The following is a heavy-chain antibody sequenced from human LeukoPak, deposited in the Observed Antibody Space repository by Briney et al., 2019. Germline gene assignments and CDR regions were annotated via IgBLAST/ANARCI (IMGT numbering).Heavy chain of an antibody. Sequence: GASVKVSSKASGYTFTGYYMHWVRQAPGQGLEWMGWINPNSGGTNYAQKFQGRVTMTRDTSISTAYMELSRLRSDDTAVYYRARGVGKRDRTSFDYWGQGTLVTVSS. CDR3: ARGVGKRDRTSFDY. CDR2: INPNSGGT. D-gene: IGHD1-1*01. CDR1: GYTFTGYY. J-gene: IGHJ4*02. V-gene: IGHV1-2*02.